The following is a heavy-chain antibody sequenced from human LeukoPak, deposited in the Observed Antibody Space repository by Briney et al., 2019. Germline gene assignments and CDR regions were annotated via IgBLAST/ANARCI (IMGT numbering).Heavy chain of an antibody. CDR2: IHPNSGGT. V-gene: IGHV1-2*02. Sequence: ASVKVSCKASGYTFTAYYLHWVRQAPGQGLKWVGWIHPNSGGTNYAQKFQGRVTMTRDTSITTVYMELSRLRSDDTAVYYCSREDYWGQGTLVTVSS. J-gene: IGHJ4*02. CDR1: GYTFTAYY. CDR3: SREDY.